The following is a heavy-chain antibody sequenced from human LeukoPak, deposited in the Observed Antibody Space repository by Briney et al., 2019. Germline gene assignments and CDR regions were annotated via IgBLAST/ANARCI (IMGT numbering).Heavy chain of an antibody. D-gene: IGHD4-23*01. CDR2: ISWNGNSI. V-gene: IGHV3-9*01. CDR3: AKVSSGGNFYFDF. CDR1: GFTFDDYA. Sequence: PGGSLRLSCAASGFTFDDYAMHWVRQAPGKGLEWVSSISWNGNSIGYADSVKGRFTISRDNAENSLYLQMNSLRGEDTAFYYCAKVSSGGNFYFDFWGQGTLVTVSS. J-gene: IGHJ4*02.